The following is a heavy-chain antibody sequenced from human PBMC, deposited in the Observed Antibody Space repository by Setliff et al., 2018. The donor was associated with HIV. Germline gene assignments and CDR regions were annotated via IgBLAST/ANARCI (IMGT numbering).Heavy chain of an antibody. D-gene: IGHD3-9*01. J-gene: IGHJ4*02. V-gene: IGHV1-18*01. CDR3: ARAYDTLTGYYDY. Sequence: ASVKVSCKASGYTFTSYDITWMRQAPGQGLEWMGWISVYNGYTNYAQKLQDRVIMTTDTSTSTAYMELRSLRSDDTAVYYCARAYDTLTGYYDYWGQGTLVTVSS. CDR2: ISVYNGYT. CDR1: GYTFTSYD.